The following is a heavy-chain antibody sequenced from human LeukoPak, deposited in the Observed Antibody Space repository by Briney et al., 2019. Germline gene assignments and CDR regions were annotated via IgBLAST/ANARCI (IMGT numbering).Heavy chain of an antibody. CDR1: GGSISSYY. Sequence: SETLSLTCTVSGGSISSYYWSWIRQPPGKGLGWIGYIYYSGSTNYNPSLKSRVTISVDTSKNQFSLKLSSVTAADTAVYYCARGVAVAGMGDDYYYYGMDVWGQGTTVTVSS. V-gene: IGHV4-59*01. D-gene: IGHD6-19*01. J-gene: IGHJ6*02. CDR2: IYYSGST. CDR3: ARGVAVAGMGDDYYYYGMDV.